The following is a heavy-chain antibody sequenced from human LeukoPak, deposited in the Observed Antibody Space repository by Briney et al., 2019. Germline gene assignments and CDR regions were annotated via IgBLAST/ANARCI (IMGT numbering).Heavy chain of an antibody. Sequence: PGGSLRLSCAASGFTFSNAWMSWVRQAPGKGLEWVANIKEDGSDKHYVDSVKGRFTISRDNAKNSLYLQMNSLRAEDTAVYYCAREFWGPDYWGQGTLVTVSS. CDR2: IKEDGSDK. V-gene: IGHV3-7*01. J-gene: IGHJ4*02. CDR3: AREFWGPDY. CDR1: GFTFSNAW. D-gene: IGHD7-27*01.